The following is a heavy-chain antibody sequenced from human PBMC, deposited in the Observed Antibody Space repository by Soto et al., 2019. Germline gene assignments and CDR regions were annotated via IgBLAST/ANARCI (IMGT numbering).Heavy chain of an antibody. J-gene: IGHJ4*02. Sequence: GGFPRLSLAAPGFTLNSYSMHWGRHAPGKGLEWVAVISYDGSNKYYADSVKGRFTISRDNSKNTLYLQMNSLRAEDTAVYYCASARSEMATFKTIPVDYWGQGTLVTVSS. CDR2: ISYDGSNK. CDR1: GFTLNSYS. V-gene: IGHV3-30-3*01. D-gene: IGHD5-12*01. CDR3: ASARSEMATFKTIPVDY.